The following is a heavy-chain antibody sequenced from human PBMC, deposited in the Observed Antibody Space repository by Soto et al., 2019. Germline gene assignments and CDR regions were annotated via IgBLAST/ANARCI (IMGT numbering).Heavy chain of an antibody. CDR2: IYYSGST. CDR1: GGSISSSSYY. J-gene: IGHJ5*02. CDR3: ARHPDCSSTGCYFFRWFDP. V-gene: IGHV4-39*01. Sequence: SETLSLTCTVSGGSISSSSYYWGWIRQPPGKGLEWIGSIYYSGSTYYNPSLKSRVTISVDTSKNQFSLKLSSVTAADTAVYYCARHPDCSSTGCYFFRWFDPWGQGTLVTVSS. D-gene: IGHD2-2*01.